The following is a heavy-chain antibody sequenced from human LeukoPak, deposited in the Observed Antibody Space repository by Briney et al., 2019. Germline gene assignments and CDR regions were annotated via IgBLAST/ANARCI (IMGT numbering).Heavy chain of an antibody. J-gene: IGHJ4*02. D-gene: IGHD3-22*01. CDR1: GFTFSSCA. V-gene: IGHV3-23*01. CDR2: ISTSGGRT. CDR3: AKDPTDFDSSGQTYFDN. Sequence: PGGSLRLSCAASGFTFSSCAMSWVRQAPGKGLEWVSAISTSGGRTFYADSVKGRFTISRDNSENTLYLQMNSLKAEDTAMYYCAKDPTDFDSSGQTYFDNWGQGTLVTVSS.